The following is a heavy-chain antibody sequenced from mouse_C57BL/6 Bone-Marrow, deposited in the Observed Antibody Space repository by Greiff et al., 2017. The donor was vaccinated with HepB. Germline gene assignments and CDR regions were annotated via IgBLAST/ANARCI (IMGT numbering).Heavy chain of an antibody. CDR1: GYSFTGYY. D-gene: IGHD1-3*01. Sequence: VQLQQSGPELVKPGASVKISCKASGYSFTGYYMNWVKQSPEKSLEWIGEINPSTGGTTYNQKFKAKATLTVDKSSSTAYMQLKSLTSEDSAVYYCARKSGYYYFDYWGQGTTLTVSS. V-gene: IGHV1-42*01. CDR3: ARKSGYYYFDY. J-gene: IGHJ2*01. CDR2: INPSTGGT.